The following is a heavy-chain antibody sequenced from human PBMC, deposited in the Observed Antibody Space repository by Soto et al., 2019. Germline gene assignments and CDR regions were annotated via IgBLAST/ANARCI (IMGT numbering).Heavy chain of an antibody. V-gene: IGHV4-59*08. D-gene: IGHD3-10*01. CDR1: GAPITINY. CDR2: IYYSGST. CDR3: ARGEDNWFDP. Sequence: SETLSLTCTVSGAPITINYWSWIRQAPGKGLEWIGYIYYSGSTTYNPPLKSRVTMSADTSKDQFSLKLSSVTAADTAVYYCARGEDNWFDPWGQGTLVTVSS. J-gene: IGHJ5*02.